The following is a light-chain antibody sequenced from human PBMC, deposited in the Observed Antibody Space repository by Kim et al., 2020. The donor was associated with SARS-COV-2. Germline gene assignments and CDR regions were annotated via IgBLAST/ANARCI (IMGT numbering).Light chain of an antibody. CDR1: QGINSA. Sequence: ASIGDRVTISCRASQGINSALAWYQQKPGIAPNLLIYDASSLQGGVPSRFSASGSGTDFTLTINSLQTEDFATYYCQQYNGYPLTFGGGTKVDIK. V-gene: IGKV1-13*02. CDR3: QQYNGYPLT. CDR2: DAS. J-gene: IGKJ4*01.